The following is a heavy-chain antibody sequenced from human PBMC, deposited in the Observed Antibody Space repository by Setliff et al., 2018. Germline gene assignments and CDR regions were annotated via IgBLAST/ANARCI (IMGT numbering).Heavy chain of an antibody. Sequence: ASVKVSCKTSGFRFTSFGFSWVRQAPGQGLEWMGWISPYSGESNYAQKFQDRLTVTADTSTKTIYMELRSLTSDDTAVYFCTRSRGPRVVLAADFDYWGLGTLVTVSS. J-gene: IGHJ4*02. D-gene: IGHD3-16*01. CDR2: ISPYSGES. CDR1: GFRFTSFG. V-gene: IGHV1-18*04. CDR3: TRSRGPRVVLAADFDY.